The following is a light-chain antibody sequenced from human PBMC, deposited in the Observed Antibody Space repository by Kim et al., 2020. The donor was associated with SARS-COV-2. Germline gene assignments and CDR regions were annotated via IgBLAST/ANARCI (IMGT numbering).Light chain of an antibody. CDR3: NSRDSSGNHLV. V-gene: IGLV3-19*01. CDR2: GKN. CDR1: SLRKYY. Sequence: SSELTQDPAVSVALGQTVRITCQGDSLRKYYARWYQQKPGQAPVLVIYGKNNRPSGIPDRFSGSSSGNTASLTITGAQAEDEADYYCNSRDSSGNHLVFGGGTQLTVL. J-gene: IGLJ2*01.